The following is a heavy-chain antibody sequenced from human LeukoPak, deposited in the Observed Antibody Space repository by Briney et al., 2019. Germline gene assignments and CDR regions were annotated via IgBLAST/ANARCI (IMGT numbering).Heavy chain of an antibody. J-gene: IGHJ4*02. CDR2: IKQDGSEK. Sequence: GESLKISCVASGFTFNSYWMNWVRQAPGKRLEWVANIKQDGSEKYYVDSVKGRFTISRDNAKNSLYLQMNSLRAEDTAVYYCAKDRVPDSGWDIDFWGQGTLVTVSS. CDR1: GFTFNSYW. V-gene: IGHV3-7*01. D-gene: IGHD6-19*01. CDR3: AKDRVPDSGWDIDF.